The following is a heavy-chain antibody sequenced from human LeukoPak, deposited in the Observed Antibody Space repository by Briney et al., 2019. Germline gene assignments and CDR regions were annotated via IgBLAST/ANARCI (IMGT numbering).Heavy chain of an antibody. D-gene: IGHD3-16*02. J-gene: IGHJ5*02. Sequence: GGSLRLFCAASGFTVSSNYMSWVRQAPGKGLEWVSVIYSGGSTYYADSVKGRFTISRDNSKNTLYLQMNSLRAEDTAVYYCARVIIISVARWFDPWGQGTLVTVSS. CDR1: GFTVSSNY. CDR3: ARVIIISVARWFDP. CDR2: IYSGGST. V-gene: IGHV3-66*01.